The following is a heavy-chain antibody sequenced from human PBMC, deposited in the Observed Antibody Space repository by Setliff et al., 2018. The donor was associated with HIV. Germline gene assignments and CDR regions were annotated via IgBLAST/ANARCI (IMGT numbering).Heavy chain of an antibody. V-gene: IGHV4-59*08. CDR3: ARHHYDVLSGYYTLKY. D-gene: IGHD3-3*01. Sequence: SETLSLTCTVSGGSISNYSWSWIRQSPGKGLEWIGYVYYSGSTNYNPSLKSRITISVDTSKNQMSLNMSSTTAADTAVYYCARHHYDVLSGYYTLKYWGQGMLVTVSS. J-gene: IGHJ4*02. CDR1: GGSISNYS. CDR2: VYYSGST.